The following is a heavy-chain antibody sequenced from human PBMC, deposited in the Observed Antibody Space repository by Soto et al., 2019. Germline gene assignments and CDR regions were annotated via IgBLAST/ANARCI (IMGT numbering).Heavy chain of an antibody. CDR2: IYYTGKT. D-gene: IGHD2-2*01. Sequence: SETLSLTCSVSGDYIHVGGYYWTWIRQRPGKGLEWMGYIYYTGKTYYTPSLESRLTMSVDRSKNQFSLRLTSVTAADTAVYFCGRDLTSNANCIDPWGQGTLVTVSS. CDR3: GRDLTSNANCIDP. CDR1: GDYIHVGGYY. V-gene: IGHV4-30-4*01. J-gene: IGHJ5*02.